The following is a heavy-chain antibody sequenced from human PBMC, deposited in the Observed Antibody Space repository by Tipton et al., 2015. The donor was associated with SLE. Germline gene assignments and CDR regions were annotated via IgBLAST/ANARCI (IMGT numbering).Heavy chain of an antibody. CDR3: ARTAVLAAIMMDV. CDR1: GGSINSFY. J-gene: IGHJ6*02. D-gene: IGHD3-3*02. Sequence: TLSLTCTVSGGSINSFYWTWVRQPAGKGLEWSGHFHSSGILNYNPSLKSRVTMSGDTSKNKLSLKLNAVTAADTAVYYCARTAVLAAIMMDVWGQGTTVTVSS. V-gene: IGHV4-4*07. CDR2: FHSSGIL.